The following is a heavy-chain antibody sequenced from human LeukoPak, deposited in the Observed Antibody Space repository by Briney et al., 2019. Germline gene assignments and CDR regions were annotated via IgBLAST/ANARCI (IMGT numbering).Heavy chain of an antibody. CDR2: INPSGGST. J-gene: IGHJ6*02. CDR3: ARDLPATKFVVVTAISHYYYYGMDV. V-gene: IGHV1-46*01. D-gene: IGHD2-21*02. Sequence: ASVKVSCKASGYTFTSYYMHWVRQAPGQGLEWMGIINPSGGSTSYAQKFQGRITMTRDTSTSTAYMELRSLRSDDTAVYYCARDLPATKFVVVTAISHYYYYGMDVWGQGTTVTVSS. CDR1: GYTFTSYY.